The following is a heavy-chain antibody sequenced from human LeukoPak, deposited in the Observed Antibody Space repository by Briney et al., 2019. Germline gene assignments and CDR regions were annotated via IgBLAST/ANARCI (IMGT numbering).Heavy chain of an antibody. Sequence: GGSLRLSCAASGFTFSSYSMNWVRQAPGKGLEWVSCISSSSSYIYYADSVKGRFTISRDNSKNTVFLQMNSLRAEDTAVYYCAKVRNYYGSGRKIDAFDIWGQGTMVPVSS. CDR2: ISSSSSYI. D-gene: IGHD3-10*01. V-gene: IGHV3-21*04. J-gene: IGHJ3*02. CDR3: AKVRNYYGSGRKIDAFDI. CDR1: GFTFSSYS.